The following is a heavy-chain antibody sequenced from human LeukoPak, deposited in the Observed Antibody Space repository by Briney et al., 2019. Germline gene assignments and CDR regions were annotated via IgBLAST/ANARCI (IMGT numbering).Heavy chain of an antibody. CDR3: ARVWENSGSYYYY. J-gene: IGHJ4*02. CDR1: GYSFTNYW. Sequence: GESLKISCKGSGYSFTNYWIAWVRQMSGKGLEWMGIIYPDDSDTRYSPSFQGQATISVDKSISTAYLQWSSLKASDTAMYYCARVWENSGSYYYYWGQGTLVTVSS. D-gene: IGHD1-26*01. V-gene: IGHV5-51*01. CDR2: IYPDDSDT.